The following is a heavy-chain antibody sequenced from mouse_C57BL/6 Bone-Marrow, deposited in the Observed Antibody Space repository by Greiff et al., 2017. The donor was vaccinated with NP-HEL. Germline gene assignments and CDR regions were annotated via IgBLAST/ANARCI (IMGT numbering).Heavy chain of an antibody. CDR3: ARSRSDYYGSSYWYFDV. J-gene: IGHJ1*03. D-gene: IGHD1-1*01. Sequence: QVQLQQPGAELVKPGASVKMSCKASGYTFTSYWITWVKQRPGQGLEWIGDIYPGSGSTNYNEKFKSKATLTVDTSSSTAYMQLSSLTSEDSAVYYCARSRSDYYGSSYWYFDVWGTGTTVTVSS. CDR2: IYPGSGST. CDR1: GYTFTSYW. V-gene: IGHV1-55*01.